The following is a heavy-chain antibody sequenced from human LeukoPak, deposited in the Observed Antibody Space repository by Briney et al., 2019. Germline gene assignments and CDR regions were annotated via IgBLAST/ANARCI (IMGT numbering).Heavy chain of an antibody. Sequence: GGSLRLSCAASGFTFSSYAMSWVRQAPGKGLEWVSAISGSGGSTYYADSVKGRFTISRDSSKNTLYLQMNSLRAEDTAVYYCAKGSIMGGYYYYGMDVWGQGTTVTVSS. CDR3: AKGSIMGGYYYYGMDV. V-gene: IGHV3-23*01. CDR1: GFTFSSYA. D-gene: IGHD3-16*01. CDR2: ISGSGGST. J-gene: IGHJ6*02.